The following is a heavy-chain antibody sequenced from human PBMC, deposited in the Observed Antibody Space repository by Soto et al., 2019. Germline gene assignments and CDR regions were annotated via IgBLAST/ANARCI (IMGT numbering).Heavy chain of an antibody. Sequence: QLQLQESGPGLVKPSETLSLTCTVSGGSISSSSYYWGWIRQPPGKGLEWIGSIYYSGSTYYNPSLKSRVTRSGDTSKTQFSLKLSCVTAADTAVYYCARHKRDGYNFGAKGVVDYWGQGTLVTVSS. CDR1: GGSISSSSYY. D-gene: IGHD5-12*01. J-gene: IGHJ4*02. V-gene: IGHV4-39*01. CDR3: ARHKRDGYNFGAKGVVDY. CDR2: IYYSGST.